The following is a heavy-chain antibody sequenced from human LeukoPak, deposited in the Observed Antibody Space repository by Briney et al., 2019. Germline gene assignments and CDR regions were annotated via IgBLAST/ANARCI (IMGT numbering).Heavy chain of an antibody. Sequence: GGSLRLSCAASGFTFSSYSMNWVRQAPGKGLEWVSYISSSSSTIYYADSVKGRFTISRDNAKNSLYLQMNSLRAEDTAVYYCARGIARTTPFFDCWGQGTLVTVSS. CDR1: GFTFSSYS. V-gene: IGHV3-48*01. D-gene: IGHD1/OR15-1a*01. CDR2: ISSSSSTI. J-gene: IGHJ4*02. CDR3: ARGIARTTPFFDC.